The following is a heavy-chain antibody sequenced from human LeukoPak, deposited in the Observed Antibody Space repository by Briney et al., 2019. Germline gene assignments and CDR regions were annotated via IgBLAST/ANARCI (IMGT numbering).Heavy chain of an antibody. V-gene: IGHV3-7*01. CDR2: MKGDGSEK. Sequence: PGGSLRLSCVASGFTFSTYWMTWVRQAPGKGLEWVANMKGDGSEKYYVDSVKGRFTISRDNAKNSLYLQMNSLRAEDTAVYYCATYSSLNRREFQYWGQGTLLTVSS. D-gene: IGHD3-22*01. CDR1: GFTFSTYW. CDR3: ATYSSLNRREFQY. J-gene: IGHJ1*01.